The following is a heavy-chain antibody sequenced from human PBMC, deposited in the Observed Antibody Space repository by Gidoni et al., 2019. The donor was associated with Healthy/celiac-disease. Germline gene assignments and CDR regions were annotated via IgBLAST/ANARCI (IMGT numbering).Heavy chain of an antibody. D-gene: IGHD6-19*01. V-gene: IGHV3-53*01. CDR2: IYSGGST. CDR3: AREGGSGWSNWFDP. CDR1: GFTVSSNY. J-gene: IGHJ5*02. Sequence: EVQLVESGGVLLQPGGSLRLSCAASGFTVSSNYMSWVRQAPGKGLEWVSVIYSGGSTYYADAVKGRFTISRDNSKNTLYLQMNSLRAEDTAVYYCAREGGSGWSNWFDPWGQGTLVTVSS.